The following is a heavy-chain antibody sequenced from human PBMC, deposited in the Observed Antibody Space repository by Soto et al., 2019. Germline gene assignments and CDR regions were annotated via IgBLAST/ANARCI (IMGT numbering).Heavy chain of an antibody. CDR1: GFTFSSFS. CDR3: VKSRGGANDEFLD. D-gene: IGHD3-10*01. V-gene: IGHV3-64D*06. Sequence: QRGGSLRLSCSASGFTFSSFSMHWVRQSPGKGLEYFSHMGSDGGRIYYADSVKGRFTISRDNSNNTLYLQKSSLRPDYSAVYYCVKSRGGANDEFLDWGQGT. J-gene: IGHJ4*02. CDR2: MGSDGGRI.